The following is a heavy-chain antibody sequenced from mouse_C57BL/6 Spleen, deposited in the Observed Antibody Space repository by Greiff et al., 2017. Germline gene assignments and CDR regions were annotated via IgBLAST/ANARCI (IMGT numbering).Heavy chain of an antibody. Sequence: VQGVESGPALVKPGASVKISCKASGYAFSSSWLNWVKQRPGQGLAWIGRIYPGDGDTNYNGKFKGKATLTADKSDSTAYMQLSSLTSEDSAVYFCAREDHGRGYVDGGGTGTTVTVSA. J-gene: IGHJ1*03. CDR2: IYPGDGDT. CDR3: AREDHGRGYVDG. CDR1: GYAFSSSW. V-gene: IGHV1-82*01.